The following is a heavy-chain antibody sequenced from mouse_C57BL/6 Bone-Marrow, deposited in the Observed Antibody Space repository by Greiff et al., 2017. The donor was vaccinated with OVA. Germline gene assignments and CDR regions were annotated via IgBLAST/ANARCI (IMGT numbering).Heavy chain of an antibody. V-gene: IGHV1-74*01. J-gene: IGHJ1*03. Sequence: QVHVKQPGAELVKPGASVKVSCKASGYTFTSYWMHWVKQRPGQGLEWIGRIHPSDSDTNYNQKFKGKATLTVDKSSSTAYMQLSSLTSEDSAVYYCAIWGITTVVASNWYFDVWGTGTTVTVSS. CDR2: IHPSDSDT. CDR1: GYTFTSYW. D-gene: IGHD1-1*01. CDR3: AIWGITTVVASNWYFDV.